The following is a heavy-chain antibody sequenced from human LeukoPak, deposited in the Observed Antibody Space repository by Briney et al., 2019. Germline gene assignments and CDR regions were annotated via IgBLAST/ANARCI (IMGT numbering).Heavy chain of an antibody. CDR3: ARDTGAGGWFDP. Sequence: PGRSLRLSCAASGFTFSSYSMNWVRQAPGKGLEWVSYINADSSTIYYADSVKGRFTISRDNAKNSLYLQMNSLRAEDTAVYYCARDTGAGGWFDPWGQGTLVTVSS. CDR2: INADSSTI. CDR1: GFTFSSYS. J-gene: IGHJ5*02. D-gene: IGHD2-8*02. V-gene: IGHV3-48*01.